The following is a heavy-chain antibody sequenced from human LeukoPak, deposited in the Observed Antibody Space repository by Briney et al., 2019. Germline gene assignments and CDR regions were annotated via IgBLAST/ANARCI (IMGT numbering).Heavy chain of an antibody. D-gene: IGHD6-13*01. CDR2: IYYSGST. V-gene: IGHV4-59*01. Sequence: SETLSLTCTVSGGSISGYYWSWIRQPPGKGLEWIGYIYYSGSTNYNPSPKSRVTISVDTSKNQFSLKLSSVTAADTAVYYCARGCSAGTPHNWFDPWGQGTLVTVPS. CDR1: GGSISGYY. CDR3: ARGCSAGTPHNWFDP. J-gene: IGHJ5*02.